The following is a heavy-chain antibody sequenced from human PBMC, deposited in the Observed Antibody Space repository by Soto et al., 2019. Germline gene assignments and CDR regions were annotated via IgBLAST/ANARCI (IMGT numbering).Heavy chain of an antibody. CDR2: IRGGSSNT. CDR1: GFSSVDSY. V-gene: IGHV3-11*06. Sequence: QVQLVESGGALVKPGGSLRLAVAASGFSSVDSYMSWVRQAQGRGREWLSYIRGGSSNTNYADSVKGRFTISRDNAKRSLYLEMNSLRADDTAVYYCAKTIVAASGYYFDHWGQGNLVTVSS. J-gene: IGHJ4*02. CDR3: AKTIVAASGYYFDH. D-gene: IGHD2-21*01.